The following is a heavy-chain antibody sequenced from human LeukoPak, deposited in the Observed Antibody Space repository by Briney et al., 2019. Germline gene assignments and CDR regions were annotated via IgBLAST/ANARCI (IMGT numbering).Heavy chain of an antibody. CDR2: IKEDGSEK. CDR1: GFTFSSHW. V-gene: IGHV3-7*01. Sequence: WESLRLSCAASGFTFSSHWMSWVRQAPGKGLEWVAKIKEDGSEKYYVDSVKGGFTISRDNAENSLYLQMTSLRAEDTAVYYCARDSTLANWGQGILVTVSS. D-gene: IGHD6-13*01. CDR3: ARDSTLAN. J-gene: IGHJ4*02.